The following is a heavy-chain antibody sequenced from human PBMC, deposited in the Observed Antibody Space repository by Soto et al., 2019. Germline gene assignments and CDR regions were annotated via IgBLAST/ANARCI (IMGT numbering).Heavy chain of an antibody. CDR2: ISAYNGNT. J-gene: IGHJ6*02. CDR1: GYTFTSYG. V-gene: IGHV1-18*01. D-gene: IGHD3-9*01. Sequence: QVQLVQSGAEVKKPGASVKVSCKASGYTFTSYGISWVRQAPGQGLEWMGWISAYNGNTNYAQKLQGRVTMTTDTSTSTAYMELRSLRSDDTAVYYCARVDYDILTGYYVAHYGMAVWGQGTTVTVSS. CDR3: ARVDYDILTGYYVAHYGMAV.